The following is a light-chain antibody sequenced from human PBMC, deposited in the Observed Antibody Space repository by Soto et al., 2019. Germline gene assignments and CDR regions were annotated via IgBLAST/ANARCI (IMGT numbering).Light chain of an antibody. CDR3: SSYTSSSILYV. Sequence: QSALTQPASVSGSPGQSITISCTGTSSDVGGYNYVSWYQQHPGKDPKLMIYDVSNRPSGVSNRFSGSKSGNTASLTISGLQAEDEADYYCSSYTSSSILYVFGTGTKLTVL. CDR2: DVS. CDR1: SSDVGGYNY. J-gene: IGLJ1*01. V-gene: IGLV2-14*01.